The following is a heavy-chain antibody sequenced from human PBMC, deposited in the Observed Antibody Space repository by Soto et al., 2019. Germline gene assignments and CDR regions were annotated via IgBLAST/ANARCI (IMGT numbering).Heavy chain of an antibody. CDR3: AKDLVVPAGPADY. D-gene: IGHD2-2*01. J-gene: IGHJ4*02. CDR2: ISGSGGST. CDR1: GLPFSSYA. Sequence: GGSLRLSCSASGLPFSSYAMHWVRQAPGKGLEYVSAISGSGGSTYYADSVKGRFTISRDNSKNTLYLQMNSLRAEDTAVYYCAKDLVVPAGPADYWGQGTLVTVSS. V-gene: IGHV3-23*01.